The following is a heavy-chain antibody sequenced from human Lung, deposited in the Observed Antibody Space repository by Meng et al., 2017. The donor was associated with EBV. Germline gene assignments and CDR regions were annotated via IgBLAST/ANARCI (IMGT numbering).Heavy chain of an antibody. D-gene: IGHD3-22*01. V-gene: IGHV4-34*01. Sequence: VQLHEWGAGLLKPSEALSLTCAVYGGSFSGYFWTWIRQTSGKGLEWIGEIDYSGSTNYNPSLKSRVTISVDTSKNQFSLKLSSVAAADTAVYYCARGPYYYGLSAYYYYWGQGSLVTVSS. J-gene: IGHJ4*02. CDR3: ARGPYYYGLSAYYYY. CDR1: GGSFSGYF. CDR2: IDYSGST.